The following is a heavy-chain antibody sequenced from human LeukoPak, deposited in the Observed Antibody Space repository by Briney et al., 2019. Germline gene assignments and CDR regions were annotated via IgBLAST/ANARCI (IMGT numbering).Heavy chain of an antibody. V-gene: IGHV3-7*01. CDR1: GGSISSGGYS. CDR3: ARDGYSSSFYYYYYGMDV. Sequence: LSLTCAVSGGSISSGGYSWSWVRQAPGKGLEWVANIKQDESEKYYVDSVKGRFTISRDNAKNSLYLQMNSLRAEDTAVYYCARDGYSSSFYYYYYGMDVWGQGTTVTVSS. J-gene: IGHJ6*02. CDR2: IKQDESEK. D-gene: IGHD6-13*01.